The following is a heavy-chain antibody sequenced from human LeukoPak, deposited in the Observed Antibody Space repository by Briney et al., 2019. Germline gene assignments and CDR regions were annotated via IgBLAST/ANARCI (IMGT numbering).Heavy chain of an antibody. J-gene: IGHJ3*02. Sequence: PGGSLSPSHAASGFTLSTHTMNWVRQAPGKWLQWVSYISSSSNTTYYADSVKGTFTMSSDNAKNSLYLQMKSLRDRDTTVYYGAREYSSSSGRAFEIWGQGTMVT. D-gene: IGHD6-6*01. V-gene: IGHV3-48*02. CDR2: ISSSSNTT. CDR1: GFTLSTHT. CDR3: AREYSSSSGRAFEI.